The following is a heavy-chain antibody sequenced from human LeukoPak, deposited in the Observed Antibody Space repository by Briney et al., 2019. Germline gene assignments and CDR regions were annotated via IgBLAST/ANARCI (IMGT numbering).Heavy chain of an antibody. CDR2: ITGSGENA. CDR3: AKDHMYSSSSSWFDP. J-gene: IGHJ5*02. D-gene: IGHD6-6*01. V-gene: IGHV3-23*01. Sequence: PGESLRLSCTASGFGFYNYAMAWVRLAPGKGLEWVSGITGSGENAYFADSVKGRFTISRDNSKNTLHLEMHSLRAEDTAVYYCAKDHMYSSSSSWFDPWGQGTLVIVSS. CDR1: GFGFYNYA.